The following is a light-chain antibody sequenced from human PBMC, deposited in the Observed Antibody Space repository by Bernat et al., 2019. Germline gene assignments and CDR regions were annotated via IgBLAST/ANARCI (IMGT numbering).Light chain of an antibody. Sequence: DIQMTQSPSSLSASVGDRVTITCRASQSISSYLNWYQQKPGKAPKLLTYAASSLQSGVPSRFSCSGSGTDFTLTISSLQPEEFATYYCQQSYSTPYTFGLWTKVEIK. CDR1: QSISSY. CDR3: QQSYSTPYT. CDR2: AAS. J-gene: IGKJ2*01. V-gene: IGKV1-39*01.